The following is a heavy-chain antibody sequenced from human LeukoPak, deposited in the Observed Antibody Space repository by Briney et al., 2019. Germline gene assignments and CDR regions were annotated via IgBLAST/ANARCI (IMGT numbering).Heavy chain of an antibody. CDR3: ARHSSGYYPFDY. CDR1: GGTFSSYA. V-gene: IGHV1-69*13. CDR2: IIPIFGTA. Sequence: GASVKVSCKASGGTFSSYAISWVRQAPGQGLEWMGGIIPIFGTANYAQKFQGRVTITADESTSTAHMELSSLRSEDTAVYYCARHSSGYYPFDYWGQGTLVTVSS. D-gene: IGHD3-22*01. J-gene: IGHJ4*02.